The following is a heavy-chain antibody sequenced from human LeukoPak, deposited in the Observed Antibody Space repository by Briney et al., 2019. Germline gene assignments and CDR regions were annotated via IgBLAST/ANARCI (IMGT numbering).Heavy chain of an antibody. J-gene: IGHJ5*02. CDR1: GYTFTGYY. V-gene: IGHV1-2*02. CDR2: INPNSGGT. CDR3: ARVRGYCSSTSCYSRYWFDP. D-gene: IGHD2-2*01. Sequence: ASVKVSCKASGYTFTGYYMHWVRQAPGQGLEWMGWINPNSGGTNYAQKFQGRVTMTRDTSISTACMELSRLRSDDTAVYYCARVRGYCSSTSCYSRYWFDPWGQGTLVTVSS.